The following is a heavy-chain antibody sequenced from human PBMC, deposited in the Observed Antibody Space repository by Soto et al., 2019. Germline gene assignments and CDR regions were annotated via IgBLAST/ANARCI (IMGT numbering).Heavy chain of an antibody. CDR1: GFSLSTSGVG. V-gene: IGHV2-5*02. Sequence: QITLKESGPTLVKPTQTLTLTCTFSGFSLSTSGVGVGWIRQPPGKALEWLALIYWDDDKRYSPSLKSRLTITKDTSKNQVVLTMTNMDPVDTATYYCAHRLVPPSPDYGDYFDYWGQGTLVTVSS. CDR3: AHRLVPPSPDYGDYFDY. J-gene: IGHJ4*02. D-gene: IGHD4-17*01. CDR2: IYWDDDK.